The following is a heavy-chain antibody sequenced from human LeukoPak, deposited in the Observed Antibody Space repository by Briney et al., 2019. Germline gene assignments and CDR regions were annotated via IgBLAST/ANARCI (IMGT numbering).Heavy chain of an antibody. D-gene: IGHD1-20*01. CDR1: GGSISSGGYS. J-gene: IGHJ3*02. CDR2: IYHSGST. CDR3: ARRHNWNAKTNAFDI. Sequence: PSQTLSLTCAVSGGSISSGGYSWSWIRQPPGKGLEWIGYIYHSGSTNYNPSLKSRVTISVDTSKNQFSLRLSSVTAADTAVYYCARRHNWNAKTNAFDIWGQGTMVTVSS. V-gene: IGHV4-30-2*01.